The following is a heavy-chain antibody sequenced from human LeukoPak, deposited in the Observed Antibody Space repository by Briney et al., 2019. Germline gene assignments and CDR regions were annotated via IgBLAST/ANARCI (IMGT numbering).Heavy chain of an antibody. D-gene: IGHD3-10*01. CDR3: APGFYGSGIDY. CDR1: GYTLTELS. J-gene: IGHJ4*02. CDR2: FDPEDGET. Sequence: AAVTVSFKVSGYTLTELSMHWVRQGPGKGEGRMGGFDPEDGETIYAQKFQGRVTMTEDTSTDPAYMELSSLRSEDTAVYYCAPGFYGSGIDYWGQGTLVTVSS. V-gene: IGHV1-24*01.